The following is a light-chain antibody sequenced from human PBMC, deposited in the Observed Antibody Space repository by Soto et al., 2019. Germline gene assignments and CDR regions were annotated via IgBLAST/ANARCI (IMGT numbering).Light chain of an antibody. CDR1: YSDIGSYNY. CDR2: DVS. J-gene: IGLJ2*01. V-gene: IGLV2-11*01. Sequence: QSALTQPRSVSGSPGQSVTISCTGTYSDIGSYNYVSWYQHHPAKAPRLMIFDVSQRPSGVPDRFSGSKSGNTASLTISGRQTEDEADDYCCSYARTCSLMIFGEGTQLTVL. CDR3: CSYARTCSLMI.